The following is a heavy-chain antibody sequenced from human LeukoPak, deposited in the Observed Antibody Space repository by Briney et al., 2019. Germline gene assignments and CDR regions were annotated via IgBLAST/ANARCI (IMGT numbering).Heavy chain of an antibody. J-gene: IGHJ4*02. CDR1: GFTFSVYY. CDR3: ASGRDGYIGSSDY. Sequence: PGGSLRLSSAASGFTFSVYYMSWIRQAPGKGLEWVSYISSSGSTIYYADSVKGRFTISRDNAKNSLYLQMNSLRAEDTAVDYCASGRDGYIGSSDYWGQGTLVTVSS. D-gene: IGHD5-24*01. CDR2: ISSSGSTI. V-gene: IGHV3-11*04.